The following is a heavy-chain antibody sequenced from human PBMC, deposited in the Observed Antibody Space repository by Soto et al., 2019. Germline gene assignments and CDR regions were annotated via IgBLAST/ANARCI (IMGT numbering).Heavy chain of an antibody. CDR1: GFTFSDYY. Sequence: QVQLVESVGGLVKPGESLRLSCAASGFTFSDYYMSWIRQAPGKGLEYISYISSSGNTIYNADSVRGRFTISRDNAKNSLYLQMNSLRAEDTAVYYCARDRSSSWYGRGYHYYGMDVWGQGTTVTVSS. CDR3: ARDRSSSWYGRGYHYYGMDV. J-gene: IGHJ6*02. D-gene: IGHD6-13*01. V-gene: IGHV3-11*01. CDR2: ISSSGNTI.